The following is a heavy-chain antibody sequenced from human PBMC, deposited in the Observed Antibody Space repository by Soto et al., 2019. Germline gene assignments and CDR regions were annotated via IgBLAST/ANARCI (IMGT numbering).Heavy chain of an antibody. CDR2: VKSKVDGGSI. D-gene: IGHD3-16*01. CDR1: GFTFNGAW. V-gene: IGHV3-15*07. J-gene: IGHJ4*02. CDR3: SADLPDWGAYAFDY. Sequence: EVQLVESGGGLVEPGGSLRLSCAASGFTFNGAWMNWVRQAPGKGLEWVGRVKSKVDGGSIDYAAPVRGRFTISRDDSRNTVDLQMNSLRAEDSAMYYCSADLPDWGAYAFDYWGQGTLVTVSS.